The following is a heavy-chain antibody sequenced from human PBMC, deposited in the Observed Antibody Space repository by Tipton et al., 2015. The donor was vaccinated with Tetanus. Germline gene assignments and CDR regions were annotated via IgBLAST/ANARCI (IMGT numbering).Heavy chain of an antibody. Sequence: GLAKPSETLSLTCTVSGASIRGGTFYWGWIRQPPGKGLECIGGIYERGDTYYIPSLKSLVTISVDTSTNQFSLTLNSMVAAATGVYYCARHQSGFFTPFDYWGQGKLVTVSS. CDR3: ARHQSGFFTPFDY. CDR1: GASIRGGTFY. V-gene: IGHV4-39*01. CDR2: IYERGDT. J-gene: IGHJ4*02. D-gene: IGHD3-3*01.